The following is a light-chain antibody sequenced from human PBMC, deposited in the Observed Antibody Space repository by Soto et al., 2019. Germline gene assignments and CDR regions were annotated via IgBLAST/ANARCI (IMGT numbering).Light chain of an antibody. CDR2: KAS. Sequence: DIQMTQSPSTLSASIGDTVTITCRASQSVSHWLAWYQQKPGKAPKLLIYKASTLERGVPSRFSGSGSGTEFTLIISSLQPDDFATYYCQEYTSDSKTFGKGTKVEVK. CDR1: QSVSHW. V-gene: IGKV1-5*03. CDR3: QEYTSDSKT. J-gene: IGKJ1*01.